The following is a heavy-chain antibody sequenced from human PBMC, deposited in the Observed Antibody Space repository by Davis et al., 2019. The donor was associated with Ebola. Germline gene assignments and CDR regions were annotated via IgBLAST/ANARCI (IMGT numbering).Heavy chain of an antibody. J-gene: IGHJ4*02. Sequence: GSLRLSCAASGFTFSGSGMHWVRQAPGKGLEWVAVVSYDGITKSYADFAEGRFTISKDNSRNTLHLQMNSLRVDDTALYYCARWSGNRPTFYLDHWGRGTLVTVSS. CDR2: VSYDGITK. D-gene: IGHD3-3*01. V-gene: IGHV3-33*03. CDR1: GFTFSGSG. CDR3: ARWSGNRPTFYLDH.